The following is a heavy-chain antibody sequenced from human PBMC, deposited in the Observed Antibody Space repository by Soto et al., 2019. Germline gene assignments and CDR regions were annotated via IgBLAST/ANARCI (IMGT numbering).Heavy chain of an antibody. V-gene: IGHV6-1*01. CDR3: ARDLSGDTAMDPGPGAFDI. CDR2: TYYRSKWYN. D-gene: IGHD5-18*01. J-gene: IGHJ3*02. CDR1: GDSVSSNSAA. Sequence: SQTLSLTCAISGDSVSSNSAAWNWIRQSPSRGLEWLGRTYYRSKWYNDYAVSVKSRITINPDTSKNQFSLQLNSVTPEDTAVYYCARDLSGDTAMDPGPGAFDIWGQGTMVTVSS.